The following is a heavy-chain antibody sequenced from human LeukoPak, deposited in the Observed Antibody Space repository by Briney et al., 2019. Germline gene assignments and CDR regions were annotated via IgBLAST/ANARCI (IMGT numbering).Heavy chain of an antibody. D-gene: IGHD3-22*01. CDR1: GFTFTSSA. Sequence: SVKVSCKASGFTFTSSAVQWVRQARGQRLEWIGWIVVGSGNTNYAQKFQERVTITRDMSTSTAYMELSSLRSEDTAVYYCARVRSAWFYGMDVWGQGTTVTVSS. V-gene: IGHV1-58*01. J-gene: IGHJ6*02. CDR2: IVVGSGNT. CDR3: ARVRSAWFYGMDV.